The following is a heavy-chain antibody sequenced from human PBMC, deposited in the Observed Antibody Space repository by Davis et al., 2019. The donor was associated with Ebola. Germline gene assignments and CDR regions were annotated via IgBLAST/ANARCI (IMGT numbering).Heavy chain of an antibody. V-gene: IGHV3-48*01. CDR1: GFTFSSYS. J-gene: IGHJ1*01. D-gene: IGHD2-2*02. CDR2: ISSSSSTI. Sequence: GESLKISCAASGFTFSSYSMNWVRQAPGKGLEWVSYISSSSSTIYYADSVKGRFTISRDNAKNSLYLQMNSLRAEDTAVYYCAKDRLEGYQLLYEEYFQHWGQGTLVTVSS. CDR3: AKDRLEGYQLLYEEYFQH.